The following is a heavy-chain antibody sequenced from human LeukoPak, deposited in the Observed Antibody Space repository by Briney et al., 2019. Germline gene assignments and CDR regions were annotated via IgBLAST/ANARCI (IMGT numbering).Heavy chain of an antibody. V-gene: IGHV1-69*13. J-gene: IGHJ4*02. Sequence: GASVKVSCKASGYTFTSYDINWVRQAPGQGLEWMGGIIPIFGTANYAQEFQGRVTITADESTSTAYMELSSLRSEDTAVYYCASFGIAAHYFDYWGQGTLVTVSS. D-gene: IGHD6-6*01. CDR1: GYTFTSYD. CDR2: IIPIFGTA. CDR3: ASFGIAAHYFDY.